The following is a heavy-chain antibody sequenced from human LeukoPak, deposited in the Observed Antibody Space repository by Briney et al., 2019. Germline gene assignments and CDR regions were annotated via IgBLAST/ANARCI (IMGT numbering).Heavy chain of an antibody. D-gene: IGHD5-12*01. J-gene: IGHJ6*03. CDR1: GFTFSSYG. CDR3: VKGGGYEAQYYYYYLDV. CDR2: IRYDGSNK. Sequence: PGGSLRLSCAASGFTFSSYGMHWVRQAPGKGLEWVAFIRYDGSNKYYADSVKGRFTISRDNSKNTLYLQMKSLRAEDTAAYYCVKGGGYEAQYYYYYLDVWGKGTTVTISS. V-gene: IGHV3-30*02.